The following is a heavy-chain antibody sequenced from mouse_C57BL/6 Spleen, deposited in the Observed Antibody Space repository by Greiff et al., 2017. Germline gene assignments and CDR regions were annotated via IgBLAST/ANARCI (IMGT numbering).Heavy chain of an antibody. V-gene: IGHV5-17*01. J-gene: IGHJ4*01. CDR1: GFTFSDYG. Sequence: DVTLVESGGGLVKPGGSLKLSCAASGFTFSDYGMHWVRQAPEKGLEWVVYISSGSGTIYYAHTVKGRFTLSRDNAKNTQFLQLTSLRSEDTAVDYCARPGSLYAMDYWGKGTSVTVSS. CDR3: ARPGSLYAMDY. CDR2: ISSGSGTI. D-gene: IGHD6-1*01.